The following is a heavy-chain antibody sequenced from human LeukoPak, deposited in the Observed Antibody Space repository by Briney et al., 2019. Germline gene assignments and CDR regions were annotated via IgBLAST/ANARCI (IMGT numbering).Heavy chain of an antibody. J-gene: IGHJ4*02. Sequence: GRSLRLSCAASGFTFSSYGMHWVRQAPGKGLEWVAVIWYDGSNKYYADSVKGRFTISRDNSKNTLYLQMNSLRAEDTAAYYCARDLHYYGSGSYYNGIFDYWGQGTLVTVSS. CDR2: IWYDGSNK. D-gene: IGHD3-10*01. CDR3: ARDLHYYGSGSYYNGIFDY. CDR1: GFTFSSYG. V-gene: IGHV3-33*01.